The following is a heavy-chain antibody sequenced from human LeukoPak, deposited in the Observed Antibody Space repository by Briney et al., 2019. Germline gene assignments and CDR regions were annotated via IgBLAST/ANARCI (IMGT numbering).Heavy chain of an antibody. J-gene: IGHJ3*02. Sequence: GASVKVSCKASGYTFTSYGISWVRQAPGQGLAWMGWISAYNGNTNYAQKLQGRVTMTTDTSTSTAYMELRSLRSDDTAVYYCARDGVDYGDYGAFDIWGQGTMVTVSS. CDR3: ARDGVDYGDYGAFDI. CDR1: GYTFTSYG. D-gene: IGHD4-17*01. CDR2: ISAYNGNT. V-gene: IGHV1-18*01.